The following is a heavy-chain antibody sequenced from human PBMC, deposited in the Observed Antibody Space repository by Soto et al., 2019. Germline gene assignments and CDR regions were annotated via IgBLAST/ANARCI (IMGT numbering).Heavy chain of an antibody. CDR2: INPNSRGT. Sequence: ASVKVSCKASGYTFTDYFIHWVRQAPGQGFEWMGWINPNSRGTNYAQKFQGRATMTRDTSSSTAYMELRGLRSDDTAVYYCARVTLKAGNWFDPWGQGTLVTVSS. J-gene: IGHJ5*02. V-gene: IGHV1-2*02. CDR3: ARVTLKAGNWFDP. CDR1: GYTFTDYF.